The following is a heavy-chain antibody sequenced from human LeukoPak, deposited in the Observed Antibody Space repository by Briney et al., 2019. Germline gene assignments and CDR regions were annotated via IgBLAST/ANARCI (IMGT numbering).Heavy chain of an antibody. CDR3: ALQYYYDSSGYYFYYYYMDV. CDR1: GGTFSSYA. D-gene: IGHD3-22*01. Sequence: SVKVPCKASGGTFSSYAISWVRQAPGQGLEWMGGIIPIFGTANYAQKFQGRVTITTDESTSTAYMELSSLRSEDTAVYYCALQYYYDSSGYYFYYYYMDVWGKGTTVTVSS. CDR2: IIPIFGTA. J-gene: IGHJ6*03. V-gene: IGHV1-69*05.